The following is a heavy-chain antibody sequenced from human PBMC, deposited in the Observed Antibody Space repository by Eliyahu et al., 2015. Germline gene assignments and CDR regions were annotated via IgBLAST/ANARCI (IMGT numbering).Heavy chain of an antibody. CDR1: GFTFSSYS. CDR3: ATRGYDILTGSDY. CDR2: ISSSSSYI. V-gene: IGHV3-21*01. Sequence: EVQLVESGGGLVKPGGSLRLSCAAXGFTFSSYSMNWVRQAPGKGLEWVSSISSSSSYIYYADSVKGRFTISRDNAKNSLYLQMNSLRAEDTAVYYCATRGYDILTGSDYWGQGTLVTVSS. D-gene: IGHD3-9*01. J-gene: IGHJ4*02.